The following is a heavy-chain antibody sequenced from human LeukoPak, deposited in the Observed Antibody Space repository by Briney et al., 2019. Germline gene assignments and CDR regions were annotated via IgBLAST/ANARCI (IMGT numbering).Heavy chain of an antibody. CDR2: IYYSENT. CDR1: GGSISSYY. CDR3: AGGSRDWFDP. J-gene: IGHJ5*02. V-gene: IGHV4-59*01. D-gene: IGHD3-16*01. Sequence: SETLSLICTVSGGSISSYYWSWIRQPPGKGLEWIGYIYYSENTNYNPSLKSRLTISVDTSKNQFSLKLSSVTAADTAVYYCAGGSRDWFDPWGQGTLVTVSS.